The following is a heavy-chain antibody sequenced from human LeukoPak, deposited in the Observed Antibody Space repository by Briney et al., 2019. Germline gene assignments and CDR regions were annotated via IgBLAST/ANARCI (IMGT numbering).Heavy chain of an antibody. CDR2: IKPDGSDK. V-gene: IGHV3-7*05. CDR3: AKLPYGDYYHH. CDR1: GFTFSSHW. D-gene: IGHD4-17*01. J-gene: IGHJ4*02. Sequence: GGSLRLSCAASGFTFSSHWMSWVRQAPGKGLEWVANIKPDGSDKYYVDSVKGRFTISRDNAKNSLYLQMNSLRAEDTAVYYCAKLPYGDYYHHWGQGTLVTVSS.